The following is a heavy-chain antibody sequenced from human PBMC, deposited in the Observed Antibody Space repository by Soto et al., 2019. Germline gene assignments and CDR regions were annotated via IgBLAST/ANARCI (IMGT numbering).Heavy chain of an antibody. CDR2: INTDGGIT. CDR1: GFTFSSHW. V-gene: IGHV3-74*01. J-gene: IGHJ3*02. Sequence: GGSLRLSCAASGFTFSSHWMHWVRRVPGKGLVWVSHINTDGGITSYADSVKGRFTISRDNAKNTLYLQMNGLRVEDTSVYYCTREAGYCSRTSCYRRAFDSWGQGTMVTVSS. CDR3: TREAGYCSRTSCYRRAFDS. D-gene: IGHD2-2*01.